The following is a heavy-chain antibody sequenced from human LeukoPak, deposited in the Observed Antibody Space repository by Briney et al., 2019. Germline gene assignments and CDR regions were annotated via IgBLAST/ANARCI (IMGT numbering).Heavy chain of an antibody. CDR3: ARGAAWYSSGWYFDY. J-gene: IGHJ4*02. CDR1: GFTFSSYA. V-gene: IGHV3-23*01. Sequence: GGSLRLSCAASGFTFSSYAMTWVRQAPGKGLEWVSAIGGSGTTTYYADSVKGRFTISRDNSKSTLFMQMNSLRADDTAVYYCARGAAWYSSGWYFDYWGQGTPVTVSS. D-gene: IGHD6-25*01. CDR2: IGGSGTTT.